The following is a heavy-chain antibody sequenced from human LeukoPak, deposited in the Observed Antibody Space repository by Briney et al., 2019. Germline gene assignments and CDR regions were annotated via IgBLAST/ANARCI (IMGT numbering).Heavy chain of an antibody. CDR3: ARGPHWDPHFDY. J-gene: IGHJ4*02. Sequence: ASVKISCKASGFTFTAYYMHWVRQAPGQGLEWMGWINPNSGGTNYAQKFQGRVTMTRDTSISTAYMELSRLRSDDTAVYYCARGPHWDPHFDYWGQGTLVTVSS. CDR1: GFTFTAYY. D-gene: IGHD7-27*01. V-gene: IGHV1-2*02. CDR2: INPNSGGT.